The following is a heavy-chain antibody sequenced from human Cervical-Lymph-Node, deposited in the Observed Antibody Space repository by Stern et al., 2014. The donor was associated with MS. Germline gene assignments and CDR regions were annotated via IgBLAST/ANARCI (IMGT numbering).Heavy chain of an antibody. J-gene: IGHJ6*02. CDR3: ARATHYDPQPRDFYYGMDV. D-gene: IGHD3-16*01. CDR1: GYTFTSYA. V-gene: IGHV1-3*01. Sequence: VQLVESGAEVKKPGASVKVSCKASGYTFTSYAIHWVRQAPGQRLQWMGWIYGGNGNTKYSQTFQGRVTFTQDTSATTVYMEVRSLRSDDTAVYYCARATHYDPQPRDFYYGMDVWGQGTTVIVSS. CDR2: IYGGNGNT.